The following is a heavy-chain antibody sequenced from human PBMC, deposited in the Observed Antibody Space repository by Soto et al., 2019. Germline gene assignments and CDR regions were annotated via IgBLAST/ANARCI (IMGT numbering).Heavy chain of an antibody. CDR3: ARDLAITVPDPMGY. CDR1: GYTFTSYY. Sequence: GASVKVSCKASGYTFTSYYMHWVRQDPGQGLEWMGIINPSGGRANYAQKFQGRVTITADKSTSTAYMELSSLRSDDTAVYYCARDLAITVPDPMGYWGQGTLVTVSS. CDR2: INPSGGRA. D-gene: IGHD4-4*01. V-gene: IGHV1-46*01. J-gene: IGHJ4*02.